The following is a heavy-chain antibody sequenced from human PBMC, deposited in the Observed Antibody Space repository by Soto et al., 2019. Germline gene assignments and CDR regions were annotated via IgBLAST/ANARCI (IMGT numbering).Heavy chain of an antibody. Sequence: QLQLQESASGLVKPSQTLALTCAVSGGSIISNTHTWSWIRQPPGKALEWIGYIDNRGNTYYHPSLRRRATLSVDTSKNQFARNLTSVSAADTAMYFCARARGGFYVVTWGQGTLVTVSS. CDR2: IDNRGNT. V-gene: IGHV4-30-2*01. CDR3: ARARGGFYVVT. J-gene: IGHJ4*02. CDR1: GGSIISNTHT. D-gene: IGHD2-8*02.